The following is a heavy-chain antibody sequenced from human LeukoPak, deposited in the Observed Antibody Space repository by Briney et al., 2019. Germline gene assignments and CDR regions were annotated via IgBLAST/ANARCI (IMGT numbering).Heavy chain of an antibody. CDR2: AGWAGGTT. CDR3: AKELDTMFFDY. V-gene: IGHV3-43*01. CDR1: GFNFDRYT. J-gene: IGHJ4*02. Sequence: GGSLRLSRATSGFNFDRYTIRWVRQAPGKGLEWVSLAGWAGGTTFYSDSVRGRFTISRDSGRKSVYLQMNSLTTDDTAFYFCAKELDTMFFDYWGQGALVTVSS. D-gene: IGHD3-10*02.